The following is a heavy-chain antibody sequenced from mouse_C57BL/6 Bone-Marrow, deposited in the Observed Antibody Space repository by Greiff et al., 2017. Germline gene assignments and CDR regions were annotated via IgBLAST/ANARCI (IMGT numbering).Heavy chain of an antibody. CDR2: INPSSGYT. V-gene: IGHV1-7*01. Sequence: QVQLQQSGAELAKPGASVKLPCKASGYTFTSYWMHWVKQRPGQGLEWIGYINPSSGYTKYNQKFKDKATLTADKSSSTAYMKLSSLTYEDSAVYYCAATMVTTSYWGQGTTLTVSS. J-gene: IGHJ2*01. CDR3: AATMVTTSY. CDR1: GYTFTSYW. D-gene: IGHD2-2*01.